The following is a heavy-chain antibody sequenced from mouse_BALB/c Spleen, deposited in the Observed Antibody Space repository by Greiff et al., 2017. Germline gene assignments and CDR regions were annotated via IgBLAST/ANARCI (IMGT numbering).Heavy chain of an antibody. D-gene: IGHD3-2*01. J-gene: IGHJ3*01. Sequence: EVMLVESGPGLVKPSQSLSLTCTVTGYSITSDYAWNWIRQFPGNKLEWMGYISYSGSTSYNPSLKSRISITRDTSKNQFFLQLNSVTTEDTATYYCASDSSGSWFAYWGQGTLVTVSA. CDR1: GYSITSDYA. V-gene: IGHV3-2*02. CDR2: ISYSGST. CDR3: ASDSSGSWFAY.